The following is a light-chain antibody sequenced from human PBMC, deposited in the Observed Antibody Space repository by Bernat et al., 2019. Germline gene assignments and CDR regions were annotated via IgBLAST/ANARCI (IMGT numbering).Light chain of an antibody. CDR3: CSYAGSGTWV. V-gene: IGLV2-23*02. CDR1: SSDVGTYNL. J-gene: IGLJ3*02. Sequence: QSALTQPASVSGSPGQSITISCTGTSSDVGTYNLDSWYQQHPGKAPKLMIYEVSKRPSGVSNRFSGSKSGNTASLTISGLQAEDESGYYCCSYAGSGTWVLGGGTKLTVL. CDR2: EVS.